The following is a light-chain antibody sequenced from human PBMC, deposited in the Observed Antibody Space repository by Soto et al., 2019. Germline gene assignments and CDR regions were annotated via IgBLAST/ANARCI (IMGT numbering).Light chain of an antibody. V-gene: IGKV1-5*03. J-gene: IGKJ1*01. CDR2: KAS. Sequence: DIQMTQSPSTVSASVGYRFSITCLASQSISTWLAWYQQEPGKAPKLLIPKASSLQSGVPSRFSGSGSGTDFTLTISSLHPDDFATYYCQQYNSYPWTFGQGTKVDI. CDR1: QSISTW. CDR3: QQYNSYPWT.